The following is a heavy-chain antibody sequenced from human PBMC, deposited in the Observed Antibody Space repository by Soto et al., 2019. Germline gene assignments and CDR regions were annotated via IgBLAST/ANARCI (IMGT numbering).Heavy chain of an antibody. CDR2: IYHSGNT. Sequence: QVQLQESGPGLVKPSGTLSLTCAVSGGSISSSNWWSWVRQPPGKGLEWIGEIYHSGNTNYNPSLKSRVTISVDKSKNQFSLKLSSVAAADTAVYYCARGLRYCSGGSCSGNWFDPWGQGTLVTVSS. J-gene: IGHJ5*02. CDR1: GGSISSSNW. D-gene: IGHD2-15*01. CDR3: ARGLRYCSGGSCSGNWFDP. V-gene: IGHV4-4*02.